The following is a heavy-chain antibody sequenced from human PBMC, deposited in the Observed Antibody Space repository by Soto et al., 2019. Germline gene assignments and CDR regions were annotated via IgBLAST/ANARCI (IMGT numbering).Heavy chain of an antibody. V-gene: IGHV3-30*04. CDR1: GFSISRSA. Sequence: QVQLVESGGGVVQPGRSLRLSCAASGFSISRSAMHWVRQAPGKGLEWVAVIAYDGSNRWYADAAKGRFTISRDNSKYTVYLEMSSLRGEDTAVYYCARDLQAGTDNVNWFAPWGQGNLVTVTS. CDR3: ARDLQAGTDNVNWFAP. CDR2: IAYDGSNR. D-gene: IGHD1-1*01. J-gene: IGHJ5*02.